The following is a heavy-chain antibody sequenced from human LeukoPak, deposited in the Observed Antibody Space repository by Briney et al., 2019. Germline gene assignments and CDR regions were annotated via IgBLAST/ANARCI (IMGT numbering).Heavy chain of an antibody. D-gene: IGHD3-16*02. CDR2: ISGSGGST. CDR1: GFTFDDYA. V-gene: IGHV3-23*01. J-gene: IGHJ4*02. Sequence: GGSLRLSCAASGFTFDDYAMHWVRQAPGKGLEWVSAISGSGGSTYYADSVKGRFTISRDNSKNTLYLQMNSLRAEDTAVYYCAKDFLITFGGVIAPCFDYWGQGTLVTVSS. CDR3: AKDFLITFGGVIAPCFDY.